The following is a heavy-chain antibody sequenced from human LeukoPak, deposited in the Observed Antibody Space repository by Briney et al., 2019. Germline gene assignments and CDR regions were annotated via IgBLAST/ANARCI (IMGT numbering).Heavy chain of an antibody. V-gene: IGHV3-15*01. D-gene: IGHD6-19*01. CDR3: TRYSSGWY. J-gene: IGHJ4*02. Sequence: PRGSLRLSCAASGFTFTNAWMSWVRQAPGKGLEWVGRIRSKTDGGTADYAAPVKGRFTISRDDSKNTLYLQMNSLKAEDTAVYYCTRYSSGWYWGQGTLVTVSS. CDR1: GFTFTNAW. CDR2: IRSKTDGGTA.